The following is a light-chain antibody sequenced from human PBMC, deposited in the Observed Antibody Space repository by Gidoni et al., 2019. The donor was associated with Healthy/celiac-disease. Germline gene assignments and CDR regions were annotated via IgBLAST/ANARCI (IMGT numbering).Light chain of an antibody. Sequence: DIVLTQSPATLSLSPGEIATLSCRASQSVSSYLAWYQQKPGQAPRLLIYDASNRATGIPARFSGSGSGTDFTLTISSLEPEDFAVYYCQQRSNWPRTFGQGTKVEIK. CDR2: DAS. J-gene: IGKJ1*01. CDR1: QSVSSY. V-gene: IGKV3-11*01. CDR3: QQRSNWPRT.